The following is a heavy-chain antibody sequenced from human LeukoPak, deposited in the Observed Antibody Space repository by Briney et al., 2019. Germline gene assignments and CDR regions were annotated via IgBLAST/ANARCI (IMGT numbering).Heavy chain of an antibody. D-gene: IGHD1-26*01. CDR1: GFTFSNSA. J-gene: IGHJ4*02. V-gene: IGHV1-58*01. CDR3: TSDPTFYSGRYCFDY. Sequence: SVKVSCKASGFTFSNSAVQWVRQARGQRLEWIGWVVVGSGNTNYEQKFRERVTITRDMSTSTAYMELSSLRSEDTAVYYCTSDPTFYSGRYCFDYWGQGTLVTVSS. CDR2: VVVGSGNT.